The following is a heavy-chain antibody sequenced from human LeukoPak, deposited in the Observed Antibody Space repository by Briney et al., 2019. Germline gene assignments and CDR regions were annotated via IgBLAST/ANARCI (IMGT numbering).Heavy chain of an antibody. Sequence: GGSLRLSCTASGFTFGDYAMSWFRQAPGKGLEWVGFIRSKAYGGTTEYAASLKGRFTSSRDDSKIIAYLQMNSLKTGDTSVYCCTRIHLDYYSYYMDVWGKGTTVTVSS. CDR3: TRIHLDYYSYYMDV. J-gene: IGHJ6*03. V-gene: IGHV3-49*03. CDR2: IRSKAYGGTT. CDR1: GFTFGDYA.